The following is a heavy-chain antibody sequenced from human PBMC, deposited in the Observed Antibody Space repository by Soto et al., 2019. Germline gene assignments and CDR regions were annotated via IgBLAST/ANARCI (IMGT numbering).Heavy chain of an antibody. V-gene: IGHV1-2*02. CDR3: ARVSVVVVAATREYYFDY. D-gene: IGHD2-15*01. CDR2: INPNSGGT. CDR1: GYTFTGYY. J-gene: IGHJ4*02. Sequence: GASVKVSCKASGYTFTGYYMHWVRQAPGQGLEWMGWINPNSGGTNYAQKFQGRVTMTRDTSISTAYMKLSRLRSDDTAVYYCARVSVVVVAATREYYFDYWGQGTLVTVSS.